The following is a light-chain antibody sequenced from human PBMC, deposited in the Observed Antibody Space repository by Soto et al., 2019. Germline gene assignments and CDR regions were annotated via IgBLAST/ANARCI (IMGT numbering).Light chain of an antibody. V-gene: IGLV3-21*02. J-gene: IGLJ2*01. CDR1: NIRSKT. Sequence: SYVLTQPPSVSVAPGQTATITCGGSNIRSKTVHWYQQKPGQAPALVVYDDSDRPSGIPERFSGSKSGNTATLTISRVEAGDEADYYCHIWDSSIDHVVFGGGTKLTVL. CDR2: DDS. CDR3: HIWDSSIDHVV.